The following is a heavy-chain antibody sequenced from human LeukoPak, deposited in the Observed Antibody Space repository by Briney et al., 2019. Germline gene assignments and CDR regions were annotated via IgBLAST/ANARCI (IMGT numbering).Heavy chain of an antibody. CDR3: ARDREMATIADY. CDR1: GFTFSSYS. D-gene: IGHD5-24*01. Sequence: GGSLRLSCAASGFTFSSYSMNWVRQAPGKGLEWVSSISSSSSYIYYADSVKGRFTISRDNAENSLYLQMNSLRAEDTAVYYCARDREMATIADYWGQGTLVTVSS. V-gene: IGHV3-21*01. J-gene: IGHJ4*02. CDR2: ISSSSSYI.